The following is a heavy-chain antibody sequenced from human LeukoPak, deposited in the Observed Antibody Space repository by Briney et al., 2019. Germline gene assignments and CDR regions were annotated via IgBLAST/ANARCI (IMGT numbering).Heavy chain of an antibody. D-gene: IGHD1-26*01. CDR2: IYYSGST. CDR1: GFTFSSYS. Sequence: GSLRLSCAASGFTFSSYSMNWIRQPPGKGLEWIGNIYYSGSTYYNPSLKSRVTISVDTSKNQFSLKLSSVTAADTAVYYCARPILSGSYFDAFDIWGQGTMVTVSS. CDR3: ARPILSGSYFDAFDI. V-gene: IGHV4-59*12. J-gene: IGHJ3*02.